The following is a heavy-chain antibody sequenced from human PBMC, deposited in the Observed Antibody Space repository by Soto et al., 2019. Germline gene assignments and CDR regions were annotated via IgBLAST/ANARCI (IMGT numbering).Heavy chain of an antibody. CDR2: INAGNGNT. CDR3: ASSPPSLYYDSSGYYLGY. CDR1: GYTFTSYA. V-gene: IGHV1-3*01. Sequence: ASVKVSCKASGYTFTSYAMHWVRQAPGQRLEWMGWINAGNGNTKYSQKFQGRVTITRDTSASTAHMELSSLRSEDTAVYYCASSPPSLYYDSSGYYLGYWGQGTLVTVSS. J-gene: IGHJ4*02. D-gene: IGHD3-22*01.